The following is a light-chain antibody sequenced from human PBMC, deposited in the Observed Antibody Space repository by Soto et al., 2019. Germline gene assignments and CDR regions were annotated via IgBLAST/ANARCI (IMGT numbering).Light chain of an antibody. CDR1: QSIKSD. CDR3: HQYNKWPPYT. Sequence: EIVMTQSPATLTVSPGERATLSCRASQSIKSDLAWYQQKPGQAPRLLIYAASTRATGIPARFSGSGSGTEFTLTISSLQSEDVAVYYWHQYNKWPPYTFGQGTRLEI. J-gene: IGKJ2*01. CDR2: AAS. V-gene: IGKV3-15*01.